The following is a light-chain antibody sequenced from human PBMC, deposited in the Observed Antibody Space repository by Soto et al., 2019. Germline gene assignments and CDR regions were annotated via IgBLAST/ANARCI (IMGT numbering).Light chain of an antibody. CDR3: QQYNSYSWT. V-gene: IGKV1-5*01. J-gene: IGKJ3*01. Sequence: DIQMTQSPSTLSASVGDRVTITCRASQRISSWLSWYQQKPGKAPKLLIYDASSLESGVPSRFSGSVSGTEFTLTISSLQPNDFATYYCQQYNSYSWTLGPGTKVDIK. CDR1: QRISSW. CDR2: DAS.